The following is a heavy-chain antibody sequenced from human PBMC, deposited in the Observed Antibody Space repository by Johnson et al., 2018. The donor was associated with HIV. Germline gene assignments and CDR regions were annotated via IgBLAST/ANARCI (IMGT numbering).Heavy chain of an antibody. CDR1: GFTFTSFA. Sequence: QVQLVESGGGVVQPGTSLRLSCAASGFTFTSFAMHWVRQAPGKGLEWVAFISYDGSNKYYADSVKGRFTISRDNAKNSLYLQMNSLRAEDTAVYYCAREYYGSGSDAFDIWGQGTMVSVSS. D-gene: IGHD3-10*01. J-gene: IGHJ3*02. V-gene: IGHV3-30-3*01. CDR2: ISYDGSNK. CDR3: AREYYGSGSDAFDI.